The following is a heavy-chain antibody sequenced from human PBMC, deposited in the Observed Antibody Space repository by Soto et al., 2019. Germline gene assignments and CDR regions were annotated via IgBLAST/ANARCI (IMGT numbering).Heavy chain of an antibody. Sequence: SETLSLSCTVSGGAISSYYWSWIRQPAGKGLEWIGRIYTSGSTNYNPSLKSRVTMSVDTSKNQFSLKLSSVAAADTAVYYCARDDCSGGSCDSEADYWCKGNLVPVSS. J-gene: IGHJ4*02. D-gene: IGHD2-15*01. CDR3: ARDDCSGGSCDSEADY. CDR2: IYTSGST. V-gene: IGHV4-4*07. CDR1: GGAISSYY.